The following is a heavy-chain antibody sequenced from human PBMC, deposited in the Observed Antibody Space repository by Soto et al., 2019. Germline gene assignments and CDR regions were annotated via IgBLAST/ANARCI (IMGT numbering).Heavy chain of an antibody. D-gene: IGHD5-12*01. CDR3: ARELVATISDYYYGMDV. CDR1: GGTFSGYA. CDR2: IIPIFGTA. V-gene: IGHV1-69*13. J-gene: IGHJ6*02. Sequence: SSVKVSCKASGGTFSGYAISWVRQAPGQGLEWMGGIIPIFGTANYAQKFQGRVTITADESTSTAYMELSSLRSEDTAVYYCARELVATISDYYYGMDVWGQGTTVTVSS.